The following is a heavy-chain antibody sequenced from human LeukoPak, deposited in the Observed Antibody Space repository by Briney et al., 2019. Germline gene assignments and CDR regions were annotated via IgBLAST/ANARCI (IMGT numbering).Heavy chain of an antibody. CDR1: GVTFSDYY. D-gene: IGHD6-13*01. CDR2: ISHSSGFT. V-gene: IGHV3-11*03. Sequence: GESLRLSCAASGVTFSDYYMSWIRQAVGQGLEWLAYISHSSGFTNYADSVKGRFAITKDKAKNSLYLQMDSLRAEDTAIYYCAKLFKAYSSTWIDYWGQGNLVTVSS. J-gene: IGHJ4*02. CDR3: AKLFKAYSSTWIDY.